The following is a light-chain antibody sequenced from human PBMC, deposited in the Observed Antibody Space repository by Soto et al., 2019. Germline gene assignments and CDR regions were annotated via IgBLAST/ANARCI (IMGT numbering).Light chain of an antibody. CDR3: QVWDSSSDLLDV. CDR1: NIESKS. Sequence: SYELTQPPSVSVAPGQTARITCGGNNIESKSVHWYQQKPGQAPVLVVYDDSDRPSGIPERFSGSTSGNTATLTISRVEAGDEADYYCQVWDSSSDLLDVFGTGTKLTVL. J-gene: IGLJ1*01. V-gene: IGLV3-21*02. CDR2: DDS.